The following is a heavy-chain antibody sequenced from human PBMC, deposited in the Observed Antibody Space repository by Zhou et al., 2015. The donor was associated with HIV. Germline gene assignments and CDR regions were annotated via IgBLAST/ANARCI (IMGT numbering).Heavy chain of an antibody. CDR1: GGTFSSYA. V-gene: IGHV1-69*01. Sequence: QVQLVQSGAEVKKPGSSVKVSCKASGGTFSSYAISWVRQAPGQGLEWMGGIIPIFGTANYAQKFQGRVTITADESTSTAYMELSSLRSEDTAVYYCARLPISGSSYYYGSGGLDYWGQGTLVTVSS. D-gene: IGHD3-10*01. CDR2: IIPIFGTA. CDR3: ARLPISGSSYYYGSGGLDY. J-gene: IGHJ4*02.